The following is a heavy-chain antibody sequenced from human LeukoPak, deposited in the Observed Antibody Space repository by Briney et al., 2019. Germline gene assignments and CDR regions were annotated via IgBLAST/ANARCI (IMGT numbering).Heavy chain of an antibody. CDR3: ARGVDL. Sequence: SETLSLTCGVSSGSLSGYYWRWIRQPPGGGLEWLGGITHSGSPNYNPSFKSRVTISGDTSKKQFSLNLKSVTAADTGVYYCARGVDLWGRGTPVTVSS. CDR1: SGSLSGYY. J-gene: IGHJ2*01. CDR2: ITHSGSP. V-gene: IGHV4-34*01.